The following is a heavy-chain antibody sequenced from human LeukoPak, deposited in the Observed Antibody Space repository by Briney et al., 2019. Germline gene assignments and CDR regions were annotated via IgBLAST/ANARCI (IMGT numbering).Heavy chain of an antibody. Sequence: ASVKVSCKASGYTFTGYYMHWVRQAPGQGLEWMGWINPNSGGTNYAQKFQGRVTMTRDTSISTAYMELSRLRSDDTAVYYCAYSGYSYGYRGYFDYWGQGTLVTVSS. V-gene: IGHV1-2*02. CDR2: INPNSGGT. CDR1: GYTFTGYY. CDR3: AYSGYSYGYRGYFDY. D-gene: IGHD5-18*01. J-gene: IGHJ4*02.